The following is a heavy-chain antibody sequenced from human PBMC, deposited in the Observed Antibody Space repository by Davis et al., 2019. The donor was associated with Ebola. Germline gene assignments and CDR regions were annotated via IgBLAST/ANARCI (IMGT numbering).Heavy chain of an antibody. D-gene: IGHD7-27*01. V-gene: IGHV4-34*01. Sequence: MPSETLSLTCDLSTWSLNDYYWSWIRQAPGKGLQWIGDINHRGNTVVTPSLQSRVSLSLDTSTNQFSLKLTSVTAADTAVYFCARGRTGSDHPRLDSWGQGTLVTVSS. CDR1: TWSLNDYY. J-gene: IGHJ4*02. CDR3: ARGRTGSDHPRLDS. CDR2: INHRGNT.